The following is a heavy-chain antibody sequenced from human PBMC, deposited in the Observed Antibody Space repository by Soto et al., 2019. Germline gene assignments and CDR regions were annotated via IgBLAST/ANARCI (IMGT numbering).Heavy chain of an antibody. J-gene: IGHJ4*02. CDR3: AAGGVLPRYY. V-gene: IGHV4-30-2*01. Sequence: QLQLQESGSGLVKPSQTLSLTCAVTGGSISSGGYSWGWIRQPPGKDLTWIGCIYHSGGTYYNPSHKSRFPIAVDRTKIQISLKLRSVPAADTAVYYCAAGGVLPRYYWGEGTLVTVSS. CDR1: GGSISSGGYS. CDR2: IYHSGGT. D-gene: IGHD2-15*01.